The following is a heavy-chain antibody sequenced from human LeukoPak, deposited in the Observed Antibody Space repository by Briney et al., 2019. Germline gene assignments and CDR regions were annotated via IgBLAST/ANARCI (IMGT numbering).Heavy chain of an antibody. Sequence: ASVKVSCKASGYXFSNYGMSWVRQAPGQGLEWMGWISAYNGNTNYAQKLQGRVTMTTETSTTTVYMELRSLRSDDTAIYYCARDGGSGSFFWGQGTLVTVSS. CDR2: ISAYNGNT. D-gene: IGHD1-26*01. V-gene: IGHV1-18*01. CDR1: GYXFSNYG. J-gene: IGHJ4*02. CDR3: ARDGGSGSFF.